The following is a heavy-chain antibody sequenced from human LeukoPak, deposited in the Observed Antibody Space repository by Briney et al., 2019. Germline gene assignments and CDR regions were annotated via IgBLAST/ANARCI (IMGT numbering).Heavy chain of an antibody. CDR3: AKAGYYGSGSSFDY. D-gene: IGHD3-10*01. CDR1: GFTFSSYG. J-gene: IGHJ4*02. Sequence: PGGSLRLSCAASGFTFSSYGMSWVRQAPGKGLEWVSAISGSGGSTYYADSVKGRFTISRDNSKNTLYLQMNSLRAEDTAVYYCAKAGYYGSGSSFDYWGQGTLVTVSS. CDR2: ISGSGGST. V-gene: IGHV3-23*01.